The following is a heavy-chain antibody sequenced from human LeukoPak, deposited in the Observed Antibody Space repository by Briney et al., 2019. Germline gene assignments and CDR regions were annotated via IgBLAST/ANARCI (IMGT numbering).Heavy chain of an antibody. CDR1: GYTFTGYY. V-gene: IGHV1-2*02. Sequence: GASVKVSCKASGYTFTGYYMHWVRQAPGQGLEWMGWINPNSGGTNYAQKFQGRVTMTRDTSISTAYMELRSLRSDDTAVYYCARDPVEYSSGWSIGWFDPWGQGTLVTVSS. D-gene: IGHD6-19*01. CDR3: ARDPVEYSSGWSIGWFDP. CDR2: INPNSGGT. J-gene: IGHJ5*02.